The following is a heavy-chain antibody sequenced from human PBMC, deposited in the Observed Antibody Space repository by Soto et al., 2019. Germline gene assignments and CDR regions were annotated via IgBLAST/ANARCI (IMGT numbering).Heavy chain of an antibody. CDR1: GYSFTTYG. V-gene: IGHV1-18*01. CDR2: ISTWNSDR. CDR3: TRDTGVVAYGSATYGMDV. J-gene: IGHJ6*02. D-gene: IGHD3-10*01. Sequence: QVQLVQSGVELKKPGASVEVSCKASGYSFTTYGISWVRQAPGRGLEWMGWISTWNSDRIYAQKVQGRVTMTTDTSTTTAKMELRSLTSDDTAVYYCTRDTGVVAYGSATYGMDVWGQGTAVTVSS.